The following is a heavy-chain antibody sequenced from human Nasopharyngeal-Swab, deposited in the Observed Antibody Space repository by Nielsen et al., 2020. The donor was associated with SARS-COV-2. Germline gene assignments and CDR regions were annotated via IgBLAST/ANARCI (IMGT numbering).Heavy chain of an antibody. V-gene: IGHV3-23*03. CDR3: AKNRDSVAGTPDDAFDI. D-gene: IGHD6-19*01. J-gene: IGHJ3*02. CDR2: IYYGGDIT. Sequence: VRQAPGKGLEWVSVIYYGGDITYYADSVEGRFTTSRDNSKNTVRLQMNSLRADDTAIYYCAKNRDSVAGTPDDAFDIWGQGTMVTVSS.